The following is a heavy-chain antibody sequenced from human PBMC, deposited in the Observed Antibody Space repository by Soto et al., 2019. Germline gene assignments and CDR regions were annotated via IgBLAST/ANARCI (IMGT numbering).Heavy chain of an antibody. CDR1: GVTFSRYS. J-gene: IGHJ5*02. V-gene: IGHV1-69*13. Sequence: SVRVSCKASGVTFSRYSLSWVRQAPGQGLEYIGGIIPMFGTTNYAQKFRGRVTITADESTTTAYMELSGLRSEDTALYYCARGPPERTSWFEPWGQGTLVTVSS. CDR3: ARGPPERTSWFEP. CDR2: IIPMFGTT.